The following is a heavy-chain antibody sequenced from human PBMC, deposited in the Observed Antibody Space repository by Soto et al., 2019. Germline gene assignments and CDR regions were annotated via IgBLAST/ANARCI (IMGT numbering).Heavy chain of an antibody. V-gene: IGHV1-3*01. CDR2: INAGNGDT. CDR3: ARGTLYLYSAFFR. J-gene: IGHJ4*02. D-gene: IGHD3-16*01. Sequence: ASVKVSCKASGYTFTRYAMHWVRQAPGQRLEWMGWINAGNGDTKYSQRFQDRVTITRDTSANTVYMELSSLTSEDTAIYYCARGTLYLYSAFFRWGRGTPVTVSS. CDR1: GYTFTRYA.